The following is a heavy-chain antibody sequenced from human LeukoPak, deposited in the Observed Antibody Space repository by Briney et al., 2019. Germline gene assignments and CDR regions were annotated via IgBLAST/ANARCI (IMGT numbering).Heavy chain of an antibody. Sequence: GGSLGLSCAASGFTFSSYEMNWVRQAPGKGLEWVSYISSSGSTIYYADSVKGRFTISRDNAKNSLYLQMNSLRAEDTAVYYCASADGQQLAPFDYWGQGTLVTVSS. CDR2: ISSSGSTI. V-gene: IGHV3-48*03. CDR3: ASADGQQLAPFDY. J-gene: IGHJ4*02. CDR1: GFTFSSYE. D-gene: IGHD6-13*01.